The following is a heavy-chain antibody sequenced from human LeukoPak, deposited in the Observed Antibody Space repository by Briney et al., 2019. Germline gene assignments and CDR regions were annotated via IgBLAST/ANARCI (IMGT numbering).Heavy chain of an antibody. CDR3: ARDYNFDY. Sequence: GGSLRLSCAASGFTFSSYEMTWVRQAPGKGLEWISYISSSGSAIYYADSVKGRFTISRDNAKNSLYLQMNRLRAEDTAVYYCARDYNFDYWGQGTLVTVSS. CDR1: GFTFSSYE. J-gene: IGHJ4*02. V-gene: IGHV3-48*03. CDR2: ISSSGSAI.